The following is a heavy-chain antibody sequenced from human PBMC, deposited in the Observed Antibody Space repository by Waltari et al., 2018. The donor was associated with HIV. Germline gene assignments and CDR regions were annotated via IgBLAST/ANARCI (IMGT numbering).Heavy chain of an antibody. CDR3: AKDGYTPTYFDY. V-gene: IGHV3-30*02. D-gene: IGHD1-1*01. J-gene: IGHJ4*02. CDR2: ITYDVSNK. Sequence: QVQRLVSGGDVVQPGGTLSPYCAVSGFPLRSHGMHWVRQAPGKGLEWMSFITYDVSNKYYADSVKGRFTISRDSSKNTLYLQMNGLRSEDTAVYYCAKDGYTPTYFDYWGQGTLVTVSS. CDR1: GFPLRSHG.